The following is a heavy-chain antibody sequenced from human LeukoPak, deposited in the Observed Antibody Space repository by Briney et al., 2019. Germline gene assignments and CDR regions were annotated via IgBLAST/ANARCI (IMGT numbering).Heavy chain of an antibody. CDR2: ISGSGGST. D-gene: IGHD5-12*01. CDR1: GFTFSSYG. Sequence: PGGSLRLSCAASGFTFSSYGMSWVRQAPGKGLEWVSAISGSGGSTYYADSVKGRFTISRDNSKNTLYLQMNSLRAEDTAVYYCAKGGEYSGYDPELWYFDLWGRGTLVTVSS. V-gene: IGHV3-23*01. J-gene: IGHJ2*01. CDR3: AKGGEYSGYDPELWYFDL.